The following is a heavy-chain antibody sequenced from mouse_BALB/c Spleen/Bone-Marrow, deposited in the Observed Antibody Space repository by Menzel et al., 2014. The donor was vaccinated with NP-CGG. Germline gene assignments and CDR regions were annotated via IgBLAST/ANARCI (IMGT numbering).Heavy chain of an antibody. Sequence: EVKLQESGAELVKPGASVKLSCTASGFNIKDSYMHWVKQGPEQGLEWIGRIAPANGNTEYDPKFQDKATITADTSSNTAYLQFSSLTSEDTAVYNCVRSPGEVNYWGQGTLVTVSA. CDR3: VRSPGEVNY. J-gene: IGHJ3*01. V-gene: IGHV14-3*02. CDR1: GFNIKDSY. CDR2: IAPANGNT. D-gene: IGHD1-3*01.